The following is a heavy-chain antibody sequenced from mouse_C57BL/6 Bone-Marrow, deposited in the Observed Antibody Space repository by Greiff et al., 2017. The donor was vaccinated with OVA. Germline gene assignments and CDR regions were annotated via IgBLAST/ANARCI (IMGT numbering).Heavy chain of an antibody. J-gene: IGHJ3*01. CDR3: ARDGCPPWFAY. CDR2: IDPSDSYT. Sequence: VKLQQPGAELVRPGTSVKLSCKASGYTFTSYWMHWVKQRPGQGLEWIGVIDPSDSYTNYNQKFKGKATLTVDTSSSTAYMQLSSLTSEDSAVYYCARDGCPPWFAYWGQGTLVTVSA. D-gene: IGHD2-3*01. V-gene: IGHV1-59*01. CDR1: GYTFTSYW.